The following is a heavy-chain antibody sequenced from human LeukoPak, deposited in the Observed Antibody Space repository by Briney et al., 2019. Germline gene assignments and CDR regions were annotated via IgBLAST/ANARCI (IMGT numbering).Heavy chain of an antibody. J-gene: IGHJ4*02. D-gene: IGHD3-10*01. CDR2: INHSGST. Sequence: SETLSLTCTVSGDSITNYYWSWIRQPPGKGLEWIGEINHSGSTNYNPSLKSRVTISVDTSKNQFSLKLSSVTAADTAVYYCATAELFLFDYWGQGTLVTVSS. CDR1: GDSITNYY. V-gene: IGHV4-34*01. CDR3: ATAELFLFDY.